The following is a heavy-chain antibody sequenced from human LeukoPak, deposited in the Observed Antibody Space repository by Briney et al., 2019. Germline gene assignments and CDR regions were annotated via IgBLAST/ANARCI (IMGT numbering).Heavy chain of an antibody. V-gene: IGHV4-31*03. Sequence: SETLSLTCTVSDASISSGGYYWSWIRQHPGKSLEWIGYIDYSGSTYYNPSVKSRVTISVDTSKNQFSLKLSSVTAADTAVYYCARAPMATIDFDYWGQGTLVTVSS. D-gene: IGHD5-24*01. CDR3: ARAPMATIDFDY. CDR1: DASISSGGYY. CDR2: IDYSGST. J-gene: IGHJ4*02.